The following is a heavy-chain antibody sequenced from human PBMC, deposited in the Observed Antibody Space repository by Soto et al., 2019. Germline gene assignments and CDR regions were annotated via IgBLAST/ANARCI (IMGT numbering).Heavy chain of an antibody. CDR3: ATPRGHYDLLAGPSGY. D-gene: IGHD3-9*01. CDR1: GFTFSNAW. V-gene: IGHV3-30*03. CDR2: ISYDGSNK. J-gene: IGHJ4*02. Sequence: GGSLRLSCAASGFTFSNAWMNWVRQAPGKGLEWVAVISYDGSNKYYADSVKGRFTISRDNSKNTLYLQMNSLRAEDTAVYYCATPRGHYDLLAGPSGYWGQGTLVTVSS.